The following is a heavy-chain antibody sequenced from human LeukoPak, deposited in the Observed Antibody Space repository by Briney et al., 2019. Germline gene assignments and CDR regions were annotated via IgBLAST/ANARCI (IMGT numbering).Heavy chain of an antibody. V-gene: IGHV3-30*18. CDR2: ISFDGSNK. Sequence: GSLRLSCAASGFTFSSYGMHWVRQAPGKGLEWVAVISFDGSNKYYADSVKGRFTISRDNAKNSLYLQMNSLRAEDTAVYYCAELGITMIGGVWGKGTTVTISS. CDR3: AELGITMIGGV. CDR1: GFTFSSYG. J-gene: IGHJ6*04. D-gene: IGHD3-10*02.